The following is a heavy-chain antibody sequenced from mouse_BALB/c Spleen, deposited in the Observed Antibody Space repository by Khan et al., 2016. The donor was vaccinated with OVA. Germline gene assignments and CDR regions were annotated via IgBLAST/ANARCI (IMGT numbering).Heavy chain of an antibody. V-gene: IGHV2-6-5*01. Sequence: QVQLLQPGPGLVAPSQSLSITCTVSGFSLTDYGVSWIRQPPGKGLEWLGVIWGGGSTYYNSALKSRLCISKDNSKRNAFLKMNSLQTDDTAMYYCAKHRILYPCYFDFWGQGTTLTGSS. CDR1: GFSLTDYG. CDR2: IWGGGST. CDR3: AKHRILYPCYFDF. J-gene: IGHJ2*01.